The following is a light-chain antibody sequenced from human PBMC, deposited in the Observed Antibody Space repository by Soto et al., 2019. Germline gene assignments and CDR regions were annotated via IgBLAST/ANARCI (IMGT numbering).Light chain of an antibody. CDR1: QSVSSY. CDR2: DAS. V-gene: IGKV3-11*01. Sequence: PGERATLSCRASQSVSSYLAWYHQKPGQAPRLLIYDASNRATGIPARFSGSGSGTDFTLTISSLEPEDFAVYYCQQRSNWITFGQGTRLEIK. J-gene: IGKJ5*01. CDR3: QQRSNWIT.